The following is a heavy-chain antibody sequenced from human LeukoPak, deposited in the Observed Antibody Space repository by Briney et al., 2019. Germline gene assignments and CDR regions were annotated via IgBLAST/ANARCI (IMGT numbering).Heavy chain of an antibody. D-gene: IGHD3-9*01. V-gene: IGHV1-69*01. CDR3: ASTDYDILTGYPHYYYGMDV. Sequence: ASVKVSCKASGGTSSSYAISWVRQAPGQGLEWMGGIIPIFGTANYAQKFQGRVTITADESTSTAYMELSSLRSEDTAVYYCASTDYDILTGYPHYYYGMDVWGKGTTVTVSS. CDR2: IIPIFGTA. J-gene: IGHJ6*04. CDR1: GGTSSSYA.